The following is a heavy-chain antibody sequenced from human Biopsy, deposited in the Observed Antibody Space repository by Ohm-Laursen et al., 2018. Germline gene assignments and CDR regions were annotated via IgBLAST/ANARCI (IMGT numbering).Heavy chain of an antibody. Sequence: SLRLSCTASGFSFRDYCMSWVRRAPGKGLEWVAPIKEDGSEIKYVASVKGRFTISRDNTESSLYLQMNNLTAEDTAVYYCARGYSVWGQGTPVTVSS. D-gene: IGHD5-18*01. V-gene: IGHV3-7*01. CDR3: ARGYSV. CDR2: IKEDGSEI. CDR1: GFSFRDYC. J-gene: IGHJ4*02.